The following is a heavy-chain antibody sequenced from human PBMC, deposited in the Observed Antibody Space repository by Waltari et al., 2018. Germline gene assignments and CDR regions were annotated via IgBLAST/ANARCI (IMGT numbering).Heavy chain of an antibody. J-gene: IGHJ5*02. CDR2: IYSGGTT. Sequence: EVQLVETGGGLIQPGGSLRLSCAASGCTVNSNYMDRVRQAPGKGLEWVSVIYSGGTTYYADSVKGRFSISRDNSKNTLYLQMNSLRAEDTAVYYCARDSSLLWFGELESWGQGTLVTVSS. D-gene: IGHD3-10*01. CDR1: GCTVNSNY. CDR3: ARDSSLLWFGELES. V-gene: IGHV3-53*02.